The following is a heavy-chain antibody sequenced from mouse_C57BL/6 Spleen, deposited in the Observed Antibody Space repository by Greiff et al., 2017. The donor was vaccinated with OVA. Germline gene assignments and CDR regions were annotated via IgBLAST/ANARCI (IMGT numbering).Heavy chain of an antibody. CDR3: ARQGNYPAQGFDY. V-gene: IGHV1-80*01. CDR1: GYAFSSYW. Sequence: QVQLQQSGAELVKPGASVKISCKASGYAFSSYWMNWVKQRPGKGLEWIGQIYPGGGDTNYNGKFKGKATLTADKSSRPAYMQLSSLTSEDSAVYFCARQGNYPAQGFDYWGQGTTLTVSS. J-gene: IGHJ2*01. D-gene: IGHD1-1*01. CDR2: IYPGGGDT.